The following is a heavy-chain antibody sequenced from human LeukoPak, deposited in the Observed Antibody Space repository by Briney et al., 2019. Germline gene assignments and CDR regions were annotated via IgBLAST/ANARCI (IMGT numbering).Heavy chain of an antibody. J-gene: IGHJ2*01. CDR1: GFTFRNNW. Sequence: GGSVRLSCVASGFTFRNNWMSWVRQAPGKGLEWVANVKQDGSQRNYADSVKGRFIISRDNTKDSLYLDMNSLRVEDSAVYYCAKEAGYDWYFDFRGRGKLLSVSS. D-gene: IGHD3-16*01. V-gene: IGHV3-7*03. CDR3: AKEAGYDWYFDF. CDR2: VKQDGSQR.